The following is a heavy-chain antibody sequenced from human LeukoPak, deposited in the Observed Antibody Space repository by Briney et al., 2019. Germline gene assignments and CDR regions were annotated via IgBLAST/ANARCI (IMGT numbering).Heavy chain of an antibody. CDR2: ISSSSTYI. D-gene: IGHD4-17*01. CDR1: GFTFSSYT. V-gene: IGHV3-21*01. Sequence: PGGSLRLSCAASGFTFSSYTMNWVRQAPGKGLELVSSISSSSTYIWNADSVKGRFTISRDNAKNSLHLQMNSLRAEDTAVYYCARERYGDYAFDYWGQGTLVTVSS. CDR3: ARERYGDYAFDY. J-gene: IGHJ4*02.